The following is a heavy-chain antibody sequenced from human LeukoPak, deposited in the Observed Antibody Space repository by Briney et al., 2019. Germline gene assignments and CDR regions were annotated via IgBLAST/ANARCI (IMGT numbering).Heavy chain of an antibody. Sequence: GGSLRLSCAASGFTFSSYWMRWVRQAPGKGLVWASRINTDGSSTSYADSVKGRFTISRDNAKNTLYLQMNSLRAEDTAVYYCAREGRRWLQLQVWGQGTMVTVSS. CDR1: GFTFSSYW. D-gene: IGHD5-24*01. J-gene: IGHJ3*01. V-gene: IGHV3-74*01. CDR3: AREGRRWLQLQV. CDR2: INTDGSST.